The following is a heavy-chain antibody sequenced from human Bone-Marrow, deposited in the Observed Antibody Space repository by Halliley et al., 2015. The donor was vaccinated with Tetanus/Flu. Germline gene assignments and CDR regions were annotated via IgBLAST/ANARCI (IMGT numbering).Heavy chain of an antibody. V-gene: IGHV4-31*02. D-gene: IGHD6-13*01. CDR2: YSGST. J-gene: IGHJ6*02. Sequence: YSGSTSYIPSLKSRLTISVDTSKNQVSLKVNAVTAADTAVYYCARGTLGSWGNGSYFYGMDVWGQGTTVTVSS. CDR3: ARGTLGSWGNGSYFYGMDV.